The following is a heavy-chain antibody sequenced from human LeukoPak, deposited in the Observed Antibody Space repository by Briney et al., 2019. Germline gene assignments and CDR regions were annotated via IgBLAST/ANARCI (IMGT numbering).Heavy chain of an antibody. CDR1: GFTVSSNY. Sequence: GGSLRLSCAASGFTVSSNYMSWVRQAPGKGLEWVSVIYSGGSTYYADSVKGRFTISRDNSKNTLYLQMNSLRAEDTAVYYCARDREGVNDAFDIWGQGTMVTVSS. CDR3: ARDREGVNDAFDI. D-gene: IGHD3-22*01. CDR2: IYSGGST. V-gene: IGHV3-53*01. J-gene: IGHJ3*02.